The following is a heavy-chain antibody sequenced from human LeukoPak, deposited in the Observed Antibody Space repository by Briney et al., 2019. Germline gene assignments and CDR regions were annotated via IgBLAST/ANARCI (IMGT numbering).Heavy chain of an antibody. D-gene: IGHD6-19*01. CDR1: GGTFSSYA. CDR3: ARGDIAVAGYYYYYGMDV. CDR2: IIPIFGTA. J-gene: IGHJ6*02. V-gene: IGHV1-69*13. Sequence: SVKVSCKASGGTFSSYAISWVRQAPGQGLEWMGGIIPIFGTANYAQKFQGRVTITADESTSTAYMELSSLRSEDTAVYYCARGDIAVAGYYYYYGMDVWGQGATVTVSS.